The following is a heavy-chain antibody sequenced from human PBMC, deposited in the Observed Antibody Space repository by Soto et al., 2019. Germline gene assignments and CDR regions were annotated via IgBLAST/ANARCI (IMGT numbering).Heavy chain of an antibody. CDR3: ARLVVGATWYYFDY. Sequence: PSETLSLTCTVSGGSISSYYWSWIRQPAGKGLGWIGRIYTSGSTNYNPPLKSRVTMSVDTSKNQISLKLSSVTAADTAVYYCARLVVGATWYYFDYWGQGALVTVSS. J-gene: IGHJ4*02. CDR2: IYTSGST. V-gene: IGHV4-4*07. CDR1: GGSISSYY. D-gene: IGHD1-26*01.